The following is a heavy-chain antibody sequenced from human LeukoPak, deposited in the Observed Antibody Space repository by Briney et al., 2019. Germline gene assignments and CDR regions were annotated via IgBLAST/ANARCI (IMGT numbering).Heavy chain of an antibody. D-gene: IGHD4-17*01. CDR1: GFTVSTNC. CDR2: IYSGGTT. J-gene: IGHJ4*02. V-gene: IGHV3-53*01. CDR3: AKGDTNDYGDYYFDY. Sequence: PGGSLRLSCAASGFTVSTNCMTWVRQAPGKGLEWVSTIYSGGTTYYADSVMGRFTISRHNSRNTLYLQMNSLRAEDTAVYYCAKGDTNDYGDYYFDYWGQGTLVTVSS.